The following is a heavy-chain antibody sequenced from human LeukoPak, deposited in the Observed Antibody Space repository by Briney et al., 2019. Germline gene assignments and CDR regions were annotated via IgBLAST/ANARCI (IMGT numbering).Heavy chain of an antibody. Sequence: ASVTVSCTASGYTFTSYYIHWVRQAPGQGPEWLGWINPSSGGTDYAQKFQGRVTMTRDTSTNTAYMELTSLRSDDTAVYYCARLGSLGVTLVWGGPSRTTIDYWGQGTLVTVSS. CDR3: ARLGSLGVTLVWGGPSRTTIDY. CDR2: INPSSGGT. V-gene: IGHV1-2*02. CDR1: GYTFTSYY. J-gene: IGHJ4*02. D-gene: IGHD3-16*01.